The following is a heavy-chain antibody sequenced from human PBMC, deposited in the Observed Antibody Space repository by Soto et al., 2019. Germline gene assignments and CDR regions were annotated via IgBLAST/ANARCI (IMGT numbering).Heavy chain of an antibody. D-gene: IGHD2-2*01. CDR3: ASSPSYCSSTSCYSDPPNWFDP. CDR1: GYTFTSYD. J-gene: IGHJ5*02. V-gene: IGHV1-8*01. CDR2: MNPNSGNT. Sequence: ASVKVSCKASGYTFTSYDINWVRQATGQGLEWMGWMNPNSGNTGYAQKFQGRVTMTRNTSISTAYMELSSLRSEDTAVYYCASSPSYCSSTSCYSDPPNWFDPWGQGTLVTVSP.